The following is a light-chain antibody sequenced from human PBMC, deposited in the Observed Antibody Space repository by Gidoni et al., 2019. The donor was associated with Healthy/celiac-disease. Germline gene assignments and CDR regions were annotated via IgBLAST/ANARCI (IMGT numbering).Light chain of an antibody. CDR2: DAS. CDR3: QQRSNWPPFT. J-gene: IGKJ4*01. Sequence: IVLTQSPATLSSSPGERATLSCRASQSVSSYLAWYQQKPGQAPRLLIYDASNRATGIPARCSGSGSGTDFTLTISSLEPEDFAVYYCQQRSNWPPFTFGGGTKVEIK. CDR1: QSVSSY. V-gene: IGKV3-11*01.